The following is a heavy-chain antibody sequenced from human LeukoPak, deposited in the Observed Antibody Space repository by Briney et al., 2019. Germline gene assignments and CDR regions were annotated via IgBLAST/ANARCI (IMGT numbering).Heavy chain of an antibody. CDR3: AHGQLTVMGYDFDY. CDR1: GFSLSTSGVG. Sequence: SGPTLVNPPQTLTLTCTFSGFSLSTSGVGVGWIRQPPGKALEWLALNYWDDDKRYSPSLKSRLTITKDTSKNQVVLTMTNMDHVDTATYYCAHGQLTVMGYDFDYWGQGTLVTVSS. CDR2: NYWDDDK. D-gene: IGHD5-18*01. J-gene: IGHJ4*02. V-gene: IGHV2-5*02.